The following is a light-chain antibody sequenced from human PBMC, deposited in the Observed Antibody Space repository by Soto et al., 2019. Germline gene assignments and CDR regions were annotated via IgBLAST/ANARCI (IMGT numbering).Light chain of an antibody. V-gene: IGKV3-20*01. CDR2: EGS. J-gene: IGKJ4*01. CDR1: QSVGSDY. Sequence: EVVLTQSPGTLSLSPGERATLSCRASQSVGSDYVAWYQHKPGQAPRLLIFEGSRRTTGIPDRFSGSGSGTDFTLTISRLEPEDFAVYYCQQYGTSPLTFGGGTKVDIK. CDR3: QQYGTSPLT.